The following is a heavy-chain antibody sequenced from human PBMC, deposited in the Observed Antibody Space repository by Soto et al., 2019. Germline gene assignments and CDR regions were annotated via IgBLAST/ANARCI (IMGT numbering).Heavy chain of an antibody. J-gene: IGHJ4*02. D-gene: IGHD1-7*01. Sequence: SETLSLTCAVSGDSFTSNNWWTWVRQPPGQGLEWIGEIYRTGSTNYNPSLKSRVTISLDKSENQFSLKVTSLTAADTAVYYCASRDPGTSVDYWGQGTLVTVSS. V-gene: IGHV4-4*02. CDR3: ASRDPGTSVDY. CDR1: GDSFTSNNW. CDR2: IYRTGST.